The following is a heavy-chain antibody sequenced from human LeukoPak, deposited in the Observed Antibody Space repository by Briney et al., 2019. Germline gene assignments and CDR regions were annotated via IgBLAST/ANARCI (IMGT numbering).Heavy chain of an antibody. CDR2: IASETYGGTA. D-gene: IGHD2-15*01. Sequence: GGSLRLSCTTSGFTFGDYAMTWVRQAPGKGLEWVGFIASETYGGTAEYAASVKGRFTISRDDSKSIAYLQMNSLKTEDTAVYYCTREIVVVVAASVSRGYFDYWGQGTLVTVSS. CDR1: GFTFGDYA. V-gene: IGHV3-49*04. CDR3: TREIVVVVAASVSRGYFDY. J-gene: IGHJ4*02.